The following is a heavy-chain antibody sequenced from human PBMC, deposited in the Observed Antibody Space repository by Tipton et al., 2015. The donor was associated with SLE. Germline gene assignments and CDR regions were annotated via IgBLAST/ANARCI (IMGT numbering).Heavy chain of an antibody. Sequence: LVKPTETLSLTCTVSGGSISSYYYNWMRQPPGKGLEWIGYISYNGNINYNPSLKSRVIISLHTSKNYFSLKLTSVTAADTAVYYCASWVRGQQLVLFDYWGQGTLVTVSS. CDR3: ASWVRGQQLVLFDY. J-gene: IGHJ4*02. V-gene: IGHV4-59*12. CDR2: ISYNGNI. D-gene: IGHD6-13*01. CDR1: GGSISSYY.